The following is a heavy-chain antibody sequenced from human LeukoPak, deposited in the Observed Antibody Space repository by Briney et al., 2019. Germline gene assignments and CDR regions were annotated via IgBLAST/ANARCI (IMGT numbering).Heavy chain of an antibody. CDR3: ARAPEWLILDY. D-gene: IGHD6-19*01. Sequence: ETLSLTCSVAGGSISSSSYYWVWIRQPPGKGLEWVSVIYSGGSTYYADSVKGRFTISRHNSKNTLYLQMNSLRAEDTAVYYCARAPEWLILDYWGQGTLVTVSS. J-gene: IGHJ4*02. V-gene: IGHV3-53*04. CDR1: GGSISSSSYY. CDR2: IYSGGST.